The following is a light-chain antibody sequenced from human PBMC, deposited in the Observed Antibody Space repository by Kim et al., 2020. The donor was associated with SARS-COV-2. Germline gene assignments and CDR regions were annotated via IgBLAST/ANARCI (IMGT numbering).Light chain of an antibody. CDR1: QSFSSW. V-gene: IGKV1-5*03. J-gene: IGKJ5*01. Sequence: ASVGDRVTITCRASQSFSSWLAWYQQKPGKAPKLLIYQTSSLQSGVPSRFSGSGSGTEFTLTINSLQPDDFATYYCQQYNSYPIIFGQGTRLEIK. CDR2: QTS. CDR3: QQYNSYPII.